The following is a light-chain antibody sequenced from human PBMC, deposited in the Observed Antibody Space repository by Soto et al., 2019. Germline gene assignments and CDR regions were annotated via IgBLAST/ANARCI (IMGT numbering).Light chain of an antibody. Sequence: QSVLTQPASVSGSPGQSITISCTGTSNDIGNYDYVSWFQQHPAKAPKLMIYDVNHRPSGVSDRFSGSKSGNTASLTISGLQADDESDYYCSSYTTAGVIFGGGTQLTVL. CDR2: DVN. CDR3: SSYTTAGVI. CDR1: SNDIGNYDY. J-gene: IGLJ2*01. V-gene: IGLV2-14*03.